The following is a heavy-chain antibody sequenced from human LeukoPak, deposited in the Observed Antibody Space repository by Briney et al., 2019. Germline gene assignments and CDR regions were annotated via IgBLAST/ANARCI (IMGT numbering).Heavy chain of an antibody. CDR1: GFTLSSYG. V-gene: IGHV3-33*01. D-gene: IGHD3-22*01. CDR2: IWHDGSNK. Sequence: PGGSLRLSCTASGFTLSSYGMHWVRQAPGKGLEWVTVIWHDGSNKYYADSVKGRFTISRDNSKNTLYLQMSSLRAEDTAVYYCASHSGYYFYFDYWGQGTLVAVSS. J-gene: IGHJ4*02. CDR3: ASHSGYYFYFDY.